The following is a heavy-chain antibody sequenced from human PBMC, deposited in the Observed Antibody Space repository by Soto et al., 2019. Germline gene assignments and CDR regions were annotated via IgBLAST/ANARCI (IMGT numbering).Heavy chain of an antibody. V-gene: IGHV1-3*01. CDR3: ARGGSYDILTGYPYYGMDV. CDR1: GYTFTSYA. Sequence: VASVKVSCKASGYTFTSYAMHWVRQASGQRLEWMGWINAGNGNTKYSQKFQGGVTITRDTSASTAYMELSSLRSEDTAVYYCARGGSYDILTGYPYYGMDVWGQGTTVTVSS. CDR2: INAGNGNT. D-gene: IGHD3-9*01. J-gene: IGHJ6*02.